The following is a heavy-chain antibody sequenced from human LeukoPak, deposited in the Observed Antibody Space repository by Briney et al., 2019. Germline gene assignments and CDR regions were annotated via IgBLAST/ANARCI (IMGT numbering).Heavy chain of an antibody. CDR3: AGPWDDYDSSDAFDV. Sequence: ASVKVSCETSGYTFTGYHIHWVRQAPGQGLEWMGWIYPKTGGTNYAQKFEGRVIMTTDTSTRTAYMELNRLTSDDTAVYYCAGPWDDYDSSDAFDVWGPGTMVTVS. CDR1: GYTFTGYH. D-gene: IGHD3-22*01. J-gene: IGHJ3*01. V-gene: IGHV1-2*02. CDR2: IYPKTGGT.